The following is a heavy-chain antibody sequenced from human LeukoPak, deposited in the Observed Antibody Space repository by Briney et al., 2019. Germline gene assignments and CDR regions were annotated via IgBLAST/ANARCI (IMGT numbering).Heavy chain of an antibody. CDR2: IYYSGST. Sequence: SETLSLTCAVYGGSFSGYYWSWIRQPPGKGLEWIGYIYYSGSTNYNPSLKSRVTISVDTSKNQFSLKLSSVTAADTAVYYCARGGFGFGELTNWFDPWGQGTLVTVSS. J-gene: IGHJ5*02. CDR3: ARGGFGFGELTNWFDP. CDR1: GGSFSGYY. V-gene: IGHV4-59*01. D-gene: IGHD3-10*01.